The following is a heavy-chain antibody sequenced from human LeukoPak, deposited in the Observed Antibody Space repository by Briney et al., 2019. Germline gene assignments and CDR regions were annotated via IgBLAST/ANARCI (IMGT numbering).Heavy chain of an antibody. V-gene: IGHV4-59*01. CDR3: ARSFSGVPEFDY. Sequence: PSETLSLTCTVSGGSISSYYWSWLRQPPGKGLEWIGYIYYSGSTNYNPSLKSRVTISVETSKNQFALKLSSVTAADTAVYYCARSFSGVPEFDYWGQGTLVTVSS. CDR1: GGSISSYY. CDR2: IYYSGST. D-gene: IGHD2/OR15-2a*01. J-gene: IGHJ4*02.